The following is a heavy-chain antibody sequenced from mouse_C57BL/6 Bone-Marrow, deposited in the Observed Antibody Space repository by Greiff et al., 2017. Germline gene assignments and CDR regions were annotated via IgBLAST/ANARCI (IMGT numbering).Heavy chain of an antibody. D-gene: IGHD3-1*01. CDR1: GYTFTSYW. V-gene: IGHV1-69*01. CDR2: IDPSDSYT. Sequence: QVQLQQPGAELVMPGASVKLSCKASGYTFTSYWMHWVKQRPGQGLEWIGEIDPSDSYTNYNQKFKGKSTLTVDKSSSTAYMHLSSLTSEDSAVYDCASPQLGRGAWFAYWGQGTLVTVSA. CDR3: ASPQLGRGAWFAY. J-gene: IGHJ3*01.